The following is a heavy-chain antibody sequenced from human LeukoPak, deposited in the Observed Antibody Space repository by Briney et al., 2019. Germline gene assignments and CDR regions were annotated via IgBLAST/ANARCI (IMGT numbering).Heavy chain of an antibody. CDR1: GFTFSSHW. J-gene: IGHJ4*02. CDR3: ARDFGPHDY. CDR2: IKQDGSEK. V-gene: IGHV3-7*05. D-gene: IGHD3-10*01. Sequence: PGGSLRLSCAASGFTFSSHWMSWVRQAPGKGLEWVANIKQDGSEKYYVDSVGGRFTISRDNAKNSLSLQMNSLRAEDTAVYFCARDFGPHDYWGQGTLVTVSS.